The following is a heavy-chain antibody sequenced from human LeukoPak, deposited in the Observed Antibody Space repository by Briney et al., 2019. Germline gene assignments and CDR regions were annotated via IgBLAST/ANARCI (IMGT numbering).Heavy chain of an antibody. V-gene: IGHV4-59*01. Sequence: SETLSLTCTVSDDSISDYYRGWIRQPPGKGLEWIGYFYNSGRSTYNPSLKSRVTISVDTSKDQFSLKLSSVTAADTAVYYCARVENYYGSGSYYHDYWGQGTLVTVSS. J-gene: IGHJ4*02. CDR2: FYNSGRS. CDR1: DDSISDYY. D-gene: IGHD3-10*01. CDR3: ARVENYYGSGSYYHDY.